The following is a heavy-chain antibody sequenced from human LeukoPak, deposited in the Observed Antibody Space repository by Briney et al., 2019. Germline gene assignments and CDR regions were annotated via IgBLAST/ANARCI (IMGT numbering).Heavy chain of an antibody. CDR2: IRPDGSTT. Sequence: GGSLRLSCAASGFTFSSHWMHWVRQAPGKGLVWASVIRPDGSTTNYAEPVKGRFTISRDTSKNTLYLQMNSLRGEDTAMYYCARDGLASVGLDMWGQGTVVTVSS. CDR3: ARDGLASVGLDM. V-gene: IGHV3-74*01. J-gene: IGHJ3*02. D-gene: IGHD6-13*01. CDR1: GFTFSSHW.